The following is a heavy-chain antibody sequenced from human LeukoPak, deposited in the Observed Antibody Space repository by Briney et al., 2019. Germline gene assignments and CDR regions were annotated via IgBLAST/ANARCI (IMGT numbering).Heavy chain of an antibody. D-gene: IGHD3-9*01. CDR2: ISGAAGST. J-gene: IGHJ4*02. Sequence: PGGSLRLSCAASGFTFSSYAMSWVRQAPGRGLEWVSAISGAAGSTYYADSVRGRFTISRDNSQNTLYLQMSSLRSEDTAVYYCAKDATRGHYATDWYFDYWGLGTLVAVSS. CDR1: GFTFSSYA. CDR3: AKDATRGHYATDWYFDY. V-gene: IGHV3-23*01.